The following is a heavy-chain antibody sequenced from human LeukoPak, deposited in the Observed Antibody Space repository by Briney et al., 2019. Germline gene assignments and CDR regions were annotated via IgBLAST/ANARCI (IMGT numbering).Heavy chain of an antibody. CDR1: GGSISSSSYY. V-gene: IGHV4-39*01. D-gene: IGHD1-26*01. J-gene: IGHJ4*02. CDR2: IYYSGST. Sequence: PSETLSLTCTVSGGSISSSSYYWGWIRQPPGKGLEWIGSIYYSGSTYYNPSLKSRVTISVDTSKNQLSLKLSSVTAADTAVYHCARQKSGSRYFDYWGQGTLVTVSS. CDR3: ARQKSGSRYFDY.